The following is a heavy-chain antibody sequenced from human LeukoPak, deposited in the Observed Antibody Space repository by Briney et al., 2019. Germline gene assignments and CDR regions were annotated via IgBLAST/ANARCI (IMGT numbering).Heavy chain of an antibody. CDR1: GGSISSYY. D-gene: IGHD3-3*01. J-gene: IGHJ6*02. CDR2: IYTSGST. CDR3: ARGDPSYYDSWSGYYTDRWDYYGMDV. Sequence: SETLSLTCTVSGGSISSYYWSWIRQPAGKGLEWIGRIYTSGSTNYNPSLKSRVTMSVDTSKNQFSLKLSSVTAADTAVYYCARGDPSYYDSWSGYYTDRWDYYGMDVWGQGTTVTVSS. V-gene: IGHV4-4*07.